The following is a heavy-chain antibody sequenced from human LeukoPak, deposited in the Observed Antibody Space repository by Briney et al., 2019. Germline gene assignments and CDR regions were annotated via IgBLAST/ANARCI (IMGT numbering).Heavy chain of an antibody. J-gene: IGHJ4*02. CDR3: ARGSRNYGYVWGSYRSSFDW. V-gene: IGHV4-34*01. CDR1: GGSFSGYY. CDR2: INHSGST. Sequence: SETLSLTCAVYGGSFSGYYWSWLRQPPGKGLEWIGEINHSGSTNYNPSLKSRVTISVDTSKNQFSLKLSSVTAADTAVYYCARGSRNYGYVWGSYRSSFDWWGQGTLVTVSS. D-gene: IGHD3-16*02.